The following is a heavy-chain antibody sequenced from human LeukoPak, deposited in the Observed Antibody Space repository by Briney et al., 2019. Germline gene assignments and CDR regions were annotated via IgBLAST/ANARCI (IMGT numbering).Heavy chain of an antibody. CDR3: ARAGLRFGDAGDY. Sequence: ASVKVSCKASGYTFTRYEINWVRQAAGQGLEWMGWMNPNRGNTGYAQKFQGRVTMTRNTSISTAYMELSSMRSEDTAVYYCARAGLRFGDAGDYWGQGTLVTVSS. J-gene: IGHJ4*02. CDR2: MNPNRGNT. D-gene: IGHD3-16*01. CDR1: GYTFTRYE. V-gene: IGHV1-8*01.